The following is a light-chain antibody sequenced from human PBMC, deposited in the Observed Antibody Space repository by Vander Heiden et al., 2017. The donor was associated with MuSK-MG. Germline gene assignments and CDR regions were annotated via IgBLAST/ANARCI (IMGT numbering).Light chain of an antibody. CDR3: QNYNPPAGV. J-gene: IGKJ1*01. V-gene: IGKV1-27*01. CDR2: SAS. CDR1: QDIANY. Sequence: DIQMTQSPSSLSAPVVDRFTIRCRASQDIANYLAWYQQKTGRGPQLLIHSASVLQSGVPSRFSGSGSGTDFTLTISSLQSEDFATYYCQNYNPPAGVFGQGTKVDI.